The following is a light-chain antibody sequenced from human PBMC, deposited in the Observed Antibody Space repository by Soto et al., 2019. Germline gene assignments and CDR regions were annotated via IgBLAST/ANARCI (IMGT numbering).Light chain of an antibody. Sequence: EIVMTQSPATLSVSPGERATLSCRTSQSVNSNLAWYQQKPGRAPRLLIYGASTRATGIPARFSGSGSGTEFTLTISSLQSEDFAVYYCQQYNNWPLLFGRGTKLEIK. CDR2: GAS. CDR3: QQYNNWPLL. V-gene: IGKV3-15*01. J-gene: IGKJ2*01. CDR1: QSVNSN.